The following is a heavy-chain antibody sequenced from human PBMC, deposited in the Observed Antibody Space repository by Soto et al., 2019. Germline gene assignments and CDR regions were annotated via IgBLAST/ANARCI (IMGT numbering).Heavy chain of an antibody. D-gene: IGHD3-9*01. J-gene: IGHJ2*01. CDR2: INDLGSI. V-gene: IGHV4-34*01. CDR1: GGSFSGYY. CDR3: ARDRHDSLTGPPWVWYFDL. Sequence: QVQLQQWGAGPLRPLETLSLTCGVSGGSFSGYYWAWIRQSPGKGLEWIVEINDLGSINYNPSLKSRVSISVDTSKNHYSLDLRSVTASDTAVYYFARDRHDSLTGPPWVWYFDLWGRGTLVTVSS.